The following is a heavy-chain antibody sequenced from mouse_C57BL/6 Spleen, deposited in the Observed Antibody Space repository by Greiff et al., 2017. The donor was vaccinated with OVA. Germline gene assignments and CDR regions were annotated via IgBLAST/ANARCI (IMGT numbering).Heavy chain of an antibody. CDR1: GYTFTSYW. V-gene: IGHV1-55*01. Sequence: VQLQQPGTELVKPGASVKMSCKASGYTFTSYWITWVKQRPGQGLEWIGDIYPGSGSTNYNEKFKSKATLTVDTSSSTAYMQLSSLTSEDSAVYYCARRGYGSSSAWFAYWGQGTLVTVSA. CDR2: IYPGSGST. J-gene: IGHJ3*01. D-gene: IGHD1-1*01. CDR3: ARRGYGSSSAWFAY.